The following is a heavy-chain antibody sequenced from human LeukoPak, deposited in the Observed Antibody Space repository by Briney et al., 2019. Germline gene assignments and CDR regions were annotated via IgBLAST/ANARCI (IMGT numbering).Heavy chain of an antibody. D-gene: IGHD6-19*01. CDR1: GFTISSYA. Sequence: GGSLRLSCAASGFTISSYAMSWIRQPPGKGLEWIAAIGGSGGTTYYADSVKGRLTISRDNSKNTLFLQMNSLRAEDTAVYYCAKQQGSGWAFDIWGQGTMVTVSS. CDR2: IGGSGGTT. J-gene: IGHJ3*02. V-gene: IGHV3-23*01. CDR3: AKQQGSGWAFDI.